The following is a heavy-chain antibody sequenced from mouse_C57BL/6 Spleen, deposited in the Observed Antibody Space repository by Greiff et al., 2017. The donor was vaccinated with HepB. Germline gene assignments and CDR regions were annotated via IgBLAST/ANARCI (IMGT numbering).Heavy chain of an antibody. CDR1: GYAFSSYW. Sequence: QVQLQQSGAELVKPGASVKISCKASGYAFSSYWMNWVKQRPGKGLEWIGQIYPGDGDTNYNGKFKGKATLTADKSSSTAYMQLSSLTSEDSAVYFCAREVGGLGYFDVWGTGTTVTVSS. CDR3: AREVGGLGYFDV. J-gene: IGHJ1*03. CDR2: IYPGDGDT. D-gene: IGHD1-1*02. V-gene: IGHV1-80*01.